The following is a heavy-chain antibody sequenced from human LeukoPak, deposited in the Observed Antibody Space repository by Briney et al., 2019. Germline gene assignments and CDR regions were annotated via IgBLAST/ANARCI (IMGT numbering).Heavy chain of an antibody. D-gene: IGHD3-9*01. CDR3: ARASSYDILTGYLQTYYFDY. V-gene: IGHV1-69*05. J-gene: IGHJ4*02. CDR1: GGTFSSYA. CDR2: IIPIFGTA. Sequence: ASVKVSCKASGGTFSSYAISWVRQAPGQGLEWMGGIIPIFGTANYAQKFQGRVTITTDESTSTAYMELSSLRSEDTAVYYCARASSYDILTGYLQTYYFDYWGQGTLVTVSS.